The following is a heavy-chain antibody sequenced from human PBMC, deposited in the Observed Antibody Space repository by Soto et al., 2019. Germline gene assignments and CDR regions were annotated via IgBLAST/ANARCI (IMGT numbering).Heavy chain of an antibody. J-gene: IGHJ6*02. V-gene: IGHV1-46*01. CDR2: ISPSGAST. CDR3: ARDYKFGDYSYYYYGLDV. Sequence: QVQLVQSGAEVKKPGASVKVSCKASGYTFTSYYMHWVRQAPGLGLEWMGIISPSGASTTYAQNFQGRVTMTRDTSTSTVYMELSSLRSEDTAVYYCARDYKFGDYSYYYYGLDVWGQGTTVTVSS. CDR1: GYTFTSYY. D-gene: IGHD4-17*01.